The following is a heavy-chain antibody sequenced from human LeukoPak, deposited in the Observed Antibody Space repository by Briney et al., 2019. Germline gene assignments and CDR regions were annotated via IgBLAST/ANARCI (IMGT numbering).Heavy chain of an antibody. CDR3: ASGPGIAVAGTSKWFDP. J-gene: IGHJ5*02. CDR1: GGTFISYA. CDR2: IIPIFGTA. D-gene: IGHD6-19*01. V-gene: IGHV1-69*13. Sequence: ASVKVSCKASGGTFISYAISWVRQAPGQGLEWMGGIIPIFGTANYAQKFQGRVTITADESTSTAYMELSSLRSEDTAVYYCASGPGIAVAGTSKWFDPWGQGTLVTVSS.